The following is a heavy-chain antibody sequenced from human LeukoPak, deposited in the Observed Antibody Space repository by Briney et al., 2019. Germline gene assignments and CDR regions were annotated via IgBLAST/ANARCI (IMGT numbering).Heavy chain of an antibody. D-gene: IGHD2-21*02. CDR2: VSGGGGRT. CDR3: ARGGAYCRGDCPLDAFDP. Sequence: GGSLRLSCAASGFTFSSYAMSWVRQAPGKGLEWVSIVSGGGGRTNYADSVKGRFTISRDNSKNTLYLQMNSLRAEDTAFYYCARGGAYCRGDCPLDAFDPWGQGTMVTVSS. J-gene: IGHJ3*01. V-gene: IGHV3-23*01. CDR1: GFTFSSYA.